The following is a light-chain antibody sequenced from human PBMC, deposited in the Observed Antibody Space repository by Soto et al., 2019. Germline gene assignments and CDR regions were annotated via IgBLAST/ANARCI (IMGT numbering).Light chain of an antibody. CDR3: QQFNSYPPCT. CDR2: DAS. CDR1: QGISSA. Sequence: AIQLTQSPSSLSASVGDRVTITCRASQGISSALAWYQQKPGKAPKLLIYDASSLESGVPSRFSGSGSGTDSTLTISSLQPEDFATYYCQQFNSYPPCTFGPGTKVDIK. V-gene: IGKV1-13*02. J-gene: IGKJ3*01.